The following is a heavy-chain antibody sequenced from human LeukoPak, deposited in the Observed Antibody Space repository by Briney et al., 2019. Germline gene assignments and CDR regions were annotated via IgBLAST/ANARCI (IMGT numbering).Heavy chain of an antibody. CDR2: ISSSGSTI. D-gene: IGHD3-10*01. V-gene: IGHV3-48*03. CDR3: ARDWFGGDGLHY. J-gene: IGHJ4*02. Sequence: GGSLRLSCAASGFTFSSYEMSWVRHAPGKGLEWVSYISSSGSTIYYADSVKGRFTISRDNAKNSLYLQMNSLRAEDTAVYYCARDWFGGDGLHYWGQGTLVTVSS. CDR1: GFTFSSYE.